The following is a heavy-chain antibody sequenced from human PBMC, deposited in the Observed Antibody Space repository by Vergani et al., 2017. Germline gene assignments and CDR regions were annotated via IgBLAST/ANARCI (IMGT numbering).Heavy chain of an antibody. CDR2: VLHSGRT. J-gene: IGHJ4*02. Sequence: QLQLQESGPGLVKPSETLSLTCTVSGASISSTTYYWDWIRQPPGKGLEWIGSVLHSGRTYDNPSLKTRVTISVDTSKNQFSLKLSSVTAADTSLYYCAGRPDLYSLFDYWGQGILVTVSS. V-gene: IGHV4-39*01. CDR3: AGRPDLYSLFDY. D-gene: IGHD4-11*01. CDR1: GASISSTTYY.